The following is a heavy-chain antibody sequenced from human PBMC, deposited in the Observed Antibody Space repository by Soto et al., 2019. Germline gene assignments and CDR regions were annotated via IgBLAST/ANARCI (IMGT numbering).Heavy chain of an antibody. D-gene: IGHD4-17*01. J-gene: IGHJ4*02. CDR3: ARDRERYGDYSPFDY. CDR1: GGTFSSYA. V-gene: IGHV1-69*01. CDR2: IIPIFGTA. Sequence: QVQLVQSGAEVKKPGSSVRVSCKASGGTFSSYAISWLRQAPGQGLEWMGGIIPIFGTANYAQKLQGRVTITADESTSTAYMELSSLRSEDTAVYYCARDRERYGDYSPFDYWGQGTLVTVSS.